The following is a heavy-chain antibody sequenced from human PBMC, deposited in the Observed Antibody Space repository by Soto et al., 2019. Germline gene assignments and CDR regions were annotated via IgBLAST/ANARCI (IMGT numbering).Heavy chain of an antibody. D-gene: IGHD2-2*01. V-gene: IGHV3-33*01. CDR1: GFTFSSYG. J-gene: IGHJ4*02. Sequence: QVELVESGGGVVQPGRSLRLSCAASGFTFSSYGMHWVRQAPGKGLEWVAVVWYDGTNKNYADSVKGRFTISRDNSKNTRYLQMNSLRAEDTAVYYCVRGTSTSPDYWGQGTLVTVSS. CDR2: VWYDGTNK. CDR3: VRGTSTSPDY.